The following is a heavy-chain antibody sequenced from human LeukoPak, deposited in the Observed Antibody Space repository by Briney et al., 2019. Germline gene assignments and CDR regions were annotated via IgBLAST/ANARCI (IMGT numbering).Heavy chain of an antibody. CDR2: INHSGST. J-gene: IGHJ4*02. Sequence: PSETLSLTCAVYGGSFSGYYWSWIRQPPGKGLEWIGEINHSGSTNYNPSLKSRVTISVDTSKNQFSLKLSSVTAADTAVYYCARGLTGYSSGWYGVKYYFDYWGQGNLVTVSS. CDR3: ARGLTGYSSGWYGVKYYFDY. CDR1: GGSFSGYY. V-gene: IGHV4-34*01. D-gene: IGHD6-19*01.